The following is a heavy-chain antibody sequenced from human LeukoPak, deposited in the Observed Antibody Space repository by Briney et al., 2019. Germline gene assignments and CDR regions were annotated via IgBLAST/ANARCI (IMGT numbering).Heavy chain of an antibody. D-gene: IGHD4-17*01. V-gene: IGHV3-11*04. J-gene: IGHJ4*02. Sequence: LSPTCAVFGGSFSGYYMSWSRQAPGKGLEGVSYISSCCSTRYYADSVKGRFTISRDNAKKSVYLQMNSLRAEDTAVYYCARSSFGDYEDYWGQGTLVTVSS. CDR2: ISSCCSTR. CDR1: GGSFSGYY. CDR3: ARSSFGDYEDY.